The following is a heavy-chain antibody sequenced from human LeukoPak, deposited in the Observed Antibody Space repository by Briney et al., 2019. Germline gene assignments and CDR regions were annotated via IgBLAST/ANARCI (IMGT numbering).Heavy chain of an antibody. CDR2: INDDGSDT. CDR1: GFTLKLYW. J-gene: IGHJ3*01. V-gene: IGHV3-74*01. D-gene: IGHD6-19*01. CDR3: ARVHSYSSGWSPV. Sequence: GGSLRLSCAASGFTLKLYWMHWVRQVPGKRPVWVSRINDDGSDTIYADSVRGRFTISRDDAKNTVYLQMNSLRAEDTAVYYCARVHSYSSGWSPVWGQGTMVTVSS.